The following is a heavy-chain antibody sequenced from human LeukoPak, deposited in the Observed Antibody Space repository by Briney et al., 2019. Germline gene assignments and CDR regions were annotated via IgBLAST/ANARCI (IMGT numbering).Heavy chain of an antibody. Sequence: GASVKVSCKASGYTFTGYYMHWVRQAPGQGLEWMGWINPNSGGTNYAQKFQGRVTMTRDTSISTAYMELSRLRSDDTAVYYCARDGYYDSSGSASFQHWGQGTLVTVSS. CDR2: INPNSGGT. CDR1: GYTFTGYY. CDR3: ARDGYYDSSGSASFQH. J-gene: IGHJ1*01. V-gene: IGHV1-2*02. D-gene: IGHD3-22*01.